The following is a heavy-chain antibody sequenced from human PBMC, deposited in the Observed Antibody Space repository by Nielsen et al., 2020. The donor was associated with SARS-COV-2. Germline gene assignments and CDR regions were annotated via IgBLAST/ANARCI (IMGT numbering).Heavy chain of an antibody. V-gene: IGHV3-21*01. CDR1: GFTFSSYW. CDR2: ISSSSSYI. J-gene: IGHJ3*02. D-gene: IGHD3-3*01. CDR3: ARETSQSITIFGVVIMEYDALDI. Sequence: GESLKISCAASGFTFSSYWMHWVRQAPGKGLEWVSSISSSSSYIYYADSVKGRFTISRDNAKNSLYLQMNSLRAEDTAVYYCARETSQSITIFGVVIMEYDALDIWGQGTMVTVSS.